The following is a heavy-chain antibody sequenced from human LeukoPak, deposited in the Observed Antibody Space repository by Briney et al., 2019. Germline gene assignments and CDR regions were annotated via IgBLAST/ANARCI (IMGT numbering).Heavy chain of an antibody. Sequence: PSETLSLTCTVSGGSISSSSYYWGWIRQPPGKGLEWIGSIYYSGSTYYNPSLKSRVTISVDTSKNQFSLKLSSVTAADTAVYYCARTGYCSSTSCYPTNAFDIWGQGIMVTVSS. CDR1: GGSISSSSYY. J-gene: IGHJ3*02. CDR3: ARTGYCSSTSCYPTNAFDI. D-gene: IGHD2-2*01. V-gene: IGHV4-39*01. CDR2: IYYSGST.